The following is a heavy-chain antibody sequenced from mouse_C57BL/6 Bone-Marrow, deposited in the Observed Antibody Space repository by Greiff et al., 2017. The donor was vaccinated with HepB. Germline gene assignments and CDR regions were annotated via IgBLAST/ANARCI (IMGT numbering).Heavy chain of an antibody. J-gene: IGHJ4*01. CDR3: AREGITTVVALYAMDY. D-gene: IGHD1-1*01. CDR1: GYSITSGYY. V-gene: IGHV3-6*01. Sequence: EVQLKESGPGLVKPSQSLSLTCSVTGYSITSGYYWNWIRQFPGNKLEWMGYISYDGSNNYNPSLKNRISITRDTSKNQFFLKLNSVTTEDTATYYCAREGITTVVALYAMDYWGQGTSVTVSS. CDR2: ISYDGSN.